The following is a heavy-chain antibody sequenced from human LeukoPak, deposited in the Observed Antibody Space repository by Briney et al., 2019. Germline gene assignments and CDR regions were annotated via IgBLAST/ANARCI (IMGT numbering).Heavy chain of an antibody. CDR3: ARLRYYDRYNWFDP. CDR2: IYTSGST. J-gene: IGHJ5*02. V-gene: IGHV4-61*02. D-gene: IGHD3-22*01. Sequence: KPSETLSLTCTVPGGSISSGSYYWSWIRQPAGKGLEWIGRIYTSGSTNYNPSLKSRVTISVDTSKNQFSLKLSSVTAADTAVYYCARLRYYDRYNWFDPWGQGTLVTVSS. CDR1: GGSISSGSYY.